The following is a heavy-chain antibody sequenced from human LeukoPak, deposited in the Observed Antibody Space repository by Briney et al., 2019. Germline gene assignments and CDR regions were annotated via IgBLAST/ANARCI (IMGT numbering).Heavy chain of an antibody. CDR1: DDSFSSHY. CDR3: ARDLVTVTKGFDI. V-gene: IGHV4-59*11. J-gene: IGHJ3*02. CDR2: ISYIGST. Sequence: PSETLSLTCAVSDDSFSSHYWTWIRQPPGKGLEWIGHISYIGSTNYNPSLKSRVTISIDTSRNQFSLRLSSVTAADTAVYYCARDLVTVTKGFDIWGQGTMVSVSS. D-gene: IGHD4-17*01.